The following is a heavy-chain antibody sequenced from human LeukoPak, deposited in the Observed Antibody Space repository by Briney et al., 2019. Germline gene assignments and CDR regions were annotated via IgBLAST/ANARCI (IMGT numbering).Heavy chain of an antibody. CDR1: GFTFSSYG. D-gene: IGHD6-13*01. CDR3: ARGLTGVAGGNPAAGRDDY. V-gene: IGHV3-33*01. J-gene: IGHJ4*02. Sequence: GGSLRLSCAASGFTFSSYGMNWVRQAPGKGLEWVAVIWYDGSNKYYADSVKGRFTISGDNSKNTLYLQMNSLRAEDTAVYYCARGLTGVAGGNPAAGRDDYWGQGTLVTVSS. CDR2: IWYDGSNK.